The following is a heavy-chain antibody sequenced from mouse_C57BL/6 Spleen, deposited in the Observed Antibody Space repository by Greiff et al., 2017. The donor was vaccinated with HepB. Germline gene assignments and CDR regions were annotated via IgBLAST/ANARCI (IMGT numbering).Heavy chain of an antibody. D-gene: IGHD2-4*01. CDR1: GYTFTDYN. CDR3: AREEYDYGYFDV. J-gene: IGHJ1*03. V-gene: IGHV1-22*01. CDR2: INPNNGGT. Sequence: EVKLMESGPELVKPGASVKMSCKASGYTFTDYNMHWVKQSHGKSLEWIGYINPNNGGTSYNQKFKGKATLTVNKSSSTAYMELRSLTSEDSAVYYCAREEYDYGYFDVWGTGTTVTVSS.